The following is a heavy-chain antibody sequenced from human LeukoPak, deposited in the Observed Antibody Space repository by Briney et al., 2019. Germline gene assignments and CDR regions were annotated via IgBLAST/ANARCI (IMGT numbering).Heavy chain of an antibody. CDR2: ISYDGSNK. Sequence: GGSLRLSCAASGFTFSSYAMHWVRQAPGKGLEWVAVISYDGSNKYYADSVKGRFTISRDNSKNTLYLQMNSLRAADTAVYYCARDGTDYGMDVWGQGTTVTVSS. V-gene: IGHV3-30-3*01. CDR3: ARDGTDYGMDV. D-gene: IGHD1-26*01. J-gene: IGHJ6*02. CDR1: GFTFSSYA.